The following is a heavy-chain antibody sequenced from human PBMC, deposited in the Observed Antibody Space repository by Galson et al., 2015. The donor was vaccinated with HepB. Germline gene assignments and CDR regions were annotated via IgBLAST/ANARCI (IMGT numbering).Heavy chain of an antibody. CDR2: ISAYNGDT. D-gene: IGHD3-22*01. J-gene: IGHJ4*02. V-gene: IGHV1-18*04. Sequence: SVKVSCKASGYTFIRNGINWVRQALGQGLEWMGWISAYNGDTDYAQKFQTRLTMTTDTSTSTAYMELRSLTSDDTAVYYCARDTATMTPGYWGQGTLVTVSS. CDR1: GYTFIRNG. CDR3: ARDTATMTPGY.